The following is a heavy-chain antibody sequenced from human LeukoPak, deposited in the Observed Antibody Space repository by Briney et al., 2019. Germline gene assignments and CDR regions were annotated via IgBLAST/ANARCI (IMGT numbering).Heavy chain of an antibody. Sequence: KTSETLSLTCTVSGGSISSSSYYWGWIRQPPGKGLEWIGSIYYSGSTYYNPSLKSRVTISVDTSKNQFSLKLSSVTAADPAVYYCARHSARITIFGVVLDYWGQGTLVTVSS. CDR1: GGSISSSSYY. V-gene: IGHV4-39*01. D-gene: IGHD3-3*01. CDR2: IYYSGST. J-gene: IGHJ4*02. CDR3: ARHSARITIFGVVLDY.